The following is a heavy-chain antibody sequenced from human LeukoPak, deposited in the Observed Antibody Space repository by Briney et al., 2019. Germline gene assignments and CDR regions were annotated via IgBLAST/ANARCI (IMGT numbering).Heavy chain of an antibody. Sequence: PSETLSLTCSVSGDSVTSYYWSWIRQPAEKGLEWIGRVSTSGSTNYNPSLKSRVTMSIDTPKNQFSLKLSSVTAADTAVYYCARVRGYGGNSGGYYYYYMDVWGKGTTVTVSS. D-gene: IGHD4-23*01. CDR2: VSTSGST. CDR1: GDSVTSYY. V-gene: IGHV4-4*07. J-gene: IGHJ6*03. CDR3: ARVRGYGGNSGGYYYYYMDV.